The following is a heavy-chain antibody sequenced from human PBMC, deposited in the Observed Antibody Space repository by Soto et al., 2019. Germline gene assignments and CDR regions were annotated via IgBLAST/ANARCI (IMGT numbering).Heavy chain of an antibody. J-gene: IGHJ4*02. Sequence: LRLSCAASGFVFSDYGMHWVRQAPGKGLEWVALITNDGNNEYYRESVKGRFTISRDNSKNTLYLQMNSLRAEDTAVYYCARDRYGDPLWGQDDFDYWGQGTLVTVSS. D-gene: IGHD4-17*01. CDR1: GFVFSDYG. CDR3: ARDRYGDPLWGQDDFDY. V-gene: IGHV3-33*08. CDR2: ITNDGNNE.